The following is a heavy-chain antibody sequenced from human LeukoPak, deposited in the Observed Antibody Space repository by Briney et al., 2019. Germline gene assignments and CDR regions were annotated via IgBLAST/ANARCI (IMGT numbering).Heavy chain of an antibody. Sequence: SGGSLRLSCAASGFTFSSYAFNWVRQAPGKGLEWVSSIRSDSREIYYADSVRGRLSISRDNAKNTLSLRMDSLRADDTAVYYCARGSSSWLANWYFDLWGRGTLVTVSS. J-gene: IGHJ2*01. CDR1: GFTFSSYA. D-gene: IGHD6-13*01. CDR3: ARGSSSWLANWYFDL. V-gene: IGHV3-21*01. CDR2: IRSDSREI.